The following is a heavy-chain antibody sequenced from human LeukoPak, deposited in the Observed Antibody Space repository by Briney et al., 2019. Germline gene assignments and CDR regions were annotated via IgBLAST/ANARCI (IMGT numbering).Heavy chain of an antibody. Sequence: GGSLRLSCAASGFTFDDYAMHWARQAPGKGLEWVSLISGDGSRTYYADSVKGRFTISRDNSRNSLYLQMNSLRTEDTALYYCAKDLTQLYLAFDYWGQGTLVTVSS. V-gene: IGHV3-43*02. CDR3: AKDLTQLYLAFDY. J-gene: IGHJ4*02. D-gene: IGHD5-24*01. CDR1: GFTFDDYA. CDR2: ISGDGSRT.